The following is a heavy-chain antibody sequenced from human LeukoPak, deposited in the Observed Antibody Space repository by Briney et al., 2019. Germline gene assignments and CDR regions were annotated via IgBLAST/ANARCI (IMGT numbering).Heavy chain of an antibody. CDR2: IYYSGST. CDR3: ATTNNYYDSSGYQSWFDP. CDR1: GGSISSYY. Sequence: SETLSLTCTVSGGSISSYYWSWIRQPPGKGLEWIGYIYYSGSTNYNPSLKSRVTISVDTSKNQFSLKLSSVTAADTAVYYCATTNNYYDSSGYQSWFDPWGQGTLVTVSS. J-gene: IGHJ5*02. V-gene: IGHV4-59*01. D-gene: IGHD3-22*01.